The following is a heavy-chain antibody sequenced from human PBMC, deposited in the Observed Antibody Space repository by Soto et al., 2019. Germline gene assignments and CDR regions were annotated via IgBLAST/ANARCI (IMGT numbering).Heavy chain of an antibody. CDR3: ARSSGGNFGIIIEGTNWFAP. CDR2: IIPIFGTA. J-gene: IGHJ5*02. CDR1: GGTFSSYA. Sequence: SVTFSCTASGGTFSSYAISWVRQAPGQGLEWMGGIIPIFGTANYAQKFQGRVTITADESTSTAYMELSSLRSEDTAVYYCARSSGGNFGIIIEGTNWFAPWGQGTLVTFS. V-gene: IGHV1-69*01. D-gene: IGHD1-26*01.